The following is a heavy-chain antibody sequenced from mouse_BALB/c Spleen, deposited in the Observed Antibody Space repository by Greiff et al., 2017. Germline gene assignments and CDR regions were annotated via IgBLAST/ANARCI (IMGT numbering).Heavy chain of an antibody. CDR2: IDPENGDT. D-gene: IGHD1-1*02. CDR3: NLLSRGNYYAMDY. CDR1: GFNIKDYY. V-gene: IGHV14-4*02. J-gene: IGHJ4*01. Sequence: VQLQQSGAELVRSGASVKLSCTASGFNIKDYYMHWVKQRPEQGLEWIGWIDPENGDTEYAPKFQGKATMTADTSSNTAYLQLSSLTSEDTAVYYCNLLSRGNYYAMDYWGQGTSVTVSS.